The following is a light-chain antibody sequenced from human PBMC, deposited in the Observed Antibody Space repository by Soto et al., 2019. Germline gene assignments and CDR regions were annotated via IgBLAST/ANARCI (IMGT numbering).Light chain of an antibody. Sequence: ERVMPQYPDTLSVSPGERVTLSCMASQNVGTNLAWYQQKPGQAPRLLIYGASTRATGFPARFSGSGSVTEFTLTISSLQSGDFAVYYCQHRVNWPLSITFGQGTRLEI. CDR2: GAS. CDR1: QNVGTN. J-gene: IGKJ5*01. V-gene: IGKV3-15*01. CDR3: QHRVNWPLSIT.